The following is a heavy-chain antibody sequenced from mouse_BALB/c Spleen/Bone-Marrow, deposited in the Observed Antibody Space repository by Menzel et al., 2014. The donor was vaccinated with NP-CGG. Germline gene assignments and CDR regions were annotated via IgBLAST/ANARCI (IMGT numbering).Heavy chain of an antibody. CDR1: GFTFSSFG. D-gene: IGHD1-1*01. J-gene: IGHJ4*01. V-gene: IGHV5-17*02. CDR3: ARSGYGSTLCAMDY. Sequence: DVMLVESGGGLVRPGGSRKLSCAASGFTFSSFGMHWVRQAPEKGLEWVAYISSGSGTIYYADTVKGRFTISRDNPKNTLFLQMTSLRSEDTAMYYCARSGYGSTLCAMDYWGQGTSVTVSS. CDR2: ISSGSGTI.